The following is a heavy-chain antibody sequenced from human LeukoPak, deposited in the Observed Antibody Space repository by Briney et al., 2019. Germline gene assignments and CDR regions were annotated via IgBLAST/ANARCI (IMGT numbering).Heavy chain of an antibody. Sequence: GGSLRLSCAASGFTFTSHWMSWVRQAPGKGLEWVASIKQDGSEKYYVDSVNGRFTISRDNAKNSLNLQMNSLRAEDTAVDYCARHPNYYDSSGYYKGFDCWGQGTLVTVSS. D-gene: IGHD3-22*01. V-gene: IGHV3-7*03. CDR3: ARHPNYYDSSGYYKGFDC. CDR2: IKQDGSEK. J-gene: IGHJ4*02. CDR1: GFTFTSHW.